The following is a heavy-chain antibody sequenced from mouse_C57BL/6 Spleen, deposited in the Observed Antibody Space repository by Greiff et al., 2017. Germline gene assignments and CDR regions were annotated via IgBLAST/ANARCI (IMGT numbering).Heavy chain of an antibody. D-gene: IGHD2-1*01. J-gene: IGHJ2*01. CDR3: TGGGVYYALDY. CDR1: GYSITSGYY. Sequence: EVKLMESGPGLVKPSQSLSLTCSVTGYSITSGYYWNWIRQFPGNKLECMGYISYDGSNNYNPSLKKRISITRDTYKNKFFLKLNSVTTEDTATYYCTGGGVYYALDYWGQGTTLTVSS. CDR2: ISYDGSN. V-gene: IGHV3-6*01.